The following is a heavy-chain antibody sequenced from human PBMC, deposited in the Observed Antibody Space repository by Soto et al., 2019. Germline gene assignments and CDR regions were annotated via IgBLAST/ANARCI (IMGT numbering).Heavy chain of an antibody. J-gene: IGHJ5*02. CDR2: IWYDGSNK. D-gene: IGHD6-13*01. CDR3: ARDRVAAAGTRWFDP. V-gene: IGHV3-33*01. CDR1: GFTFSSYG. Sequence: QVQLVESGGGVVQPGRSLRLSCAASGFTFSSYGMHWVRQAPGKGLEWVAVIWYDGSNKYYADSVKGRFTISRDNSKNTLYVQMNSLRDEDTAVYYCARDRVAAAGTRWFDPWGQGTLVTVSS.